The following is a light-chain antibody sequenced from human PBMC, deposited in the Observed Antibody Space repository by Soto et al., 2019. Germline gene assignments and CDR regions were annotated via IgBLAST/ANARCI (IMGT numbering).Light chain of an antibody. CDR3: TSYAGSDNLGV. CDR1: SGDVGGYNY. CDR2: EIN. V-gene: IGLV2-8*01. Sequence: QSVLTQPPSASGSPGQSVTISCTGTSGDVGGYNYVSWYQQHPGKAPKLLIYEINKRPSGVPDRFSGSKSGNTAPLTVSGLQAEDEADYYCTSYAGSDNLGVFGTGTKLTVL. J-gene: IGLJ1*01.